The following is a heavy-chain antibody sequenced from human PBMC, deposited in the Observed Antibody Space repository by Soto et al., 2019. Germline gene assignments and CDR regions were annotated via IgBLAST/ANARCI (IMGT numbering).Heavy chain of an antibody. CDR3: TTAPMGSGWLGAFDI. D-gene: IGHD6-19*01. Sequence: GASVKVSCKVSGYTVTELSMHWVRQAPGKGLEWMGGFDPEHGETIYARKFQGRVTMTEDASTDTAYMELSSLRSEDTAVYYCTTAPMGSGWLGAFDIWGQGTRVTVSS. V-gene: IGHV1-24*01. CDR1: GYTVTELS. J-gene: IGHJ3*02. CDR2: FDPEHGET.